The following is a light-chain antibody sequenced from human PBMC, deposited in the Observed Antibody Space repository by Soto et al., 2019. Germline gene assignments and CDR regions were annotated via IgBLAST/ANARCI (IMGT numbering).Light chain of an antibody. CDR2: DVT. Sequence: QSALTQPASVSGSPGQSITISCTGTSSDVGGYGYVSWYQQHPGKAPKLMIYDVTNRPSGVSNRFSGSKSGNTASLTISRLQAEDEADYYCSSFTSSSTLLVFGGGTKLTVL. V-gene: IGLV2-14*01. J-gene: IGLJ3*02. CDR1: SSDVGGYGY. CDR3: SSFTSSSTLLV.